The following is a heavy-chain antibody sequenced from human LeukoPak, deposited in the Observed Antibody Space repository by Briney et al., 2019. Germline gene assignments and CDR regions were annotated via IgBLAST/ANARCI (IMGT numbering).Heavy chain of an antibody. CDR3: GRGGGDWGEGYFDY. J-gene: IGHJ4*02. Sequence: GGSLRLSCTASGFTFSDSYMSWIRQVPGKGLEWISYISDSADTIYYADSVKGRFTISRDSAKNSLYLQMNSLRAEDTAVYYWGRGGGDWGEGYFDYWGQGTLVTVSS. CDR2: ISDSADTI. CDR1: GFTFSDSY. D-gene: IGHD3-16*01. V-gene: IGHV3-11*01.